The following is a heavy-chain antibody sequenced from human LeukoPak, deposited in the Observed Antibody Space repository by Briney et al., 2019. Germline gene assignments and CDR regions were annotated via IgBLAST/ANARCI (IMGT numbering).Heavy chain of an antibody. V-gene: IGHV4-34*01. CDR3: ARTLAYCGGDCSSRIDY. Sequence: SETLSLTCAVYGGSFSGYYWSWIRQPPGKGLEGIGEINHSGSTNYNPSLKSRVTISVDTSKNQFSLKLSSVTAADTAVYYCARTLAYCGGDCSSRIDYWGQGTLVTVSS. CDR1: GGSFSGYY. J-gene: IGHJ4*02. CDR2: INHSGST. D-gene: IGHD2-21*02.